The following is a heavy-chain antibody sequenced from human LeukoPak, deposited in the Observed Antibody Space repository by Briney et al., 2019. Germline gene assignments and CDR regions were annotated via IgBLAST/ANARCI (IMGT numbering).Heavy chain of an antibody. CDR2: IIPIFGTA. Sequence: ASVKVSCKASGGTFSSYAISWVRQAPGQGLEWVGVIIPIFGTANYAQKFQGRVTITADESTSTAYMEISSLRSEDTAVYYCARETIVVVVAAKWDPNAFDIWGQGTMVTVSS. CDR3: ARETIVVVVAAKWDPNAFDI. CDR1: GGTFSSYA. V-gene: IGHV1-69*13. D-gene: IGHD2-15*01. J-gene: IGHJ3*02.